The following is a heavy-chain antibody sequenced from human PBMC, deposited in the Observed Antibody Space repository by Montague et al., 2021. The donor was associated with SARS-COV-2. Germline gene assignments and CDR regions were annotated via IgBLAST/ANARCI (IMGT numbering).Heavy chain of an antibody. J-gene: IGHJ6*02. CDR1: GGSISSSSYY. D-gene: IGHD3-9*01. V-gene: IGHV4-39*07. CDR2: IYYSGST. Sequence: SETLSLTCTVSGGSISSSSYYWGWIRQPPGKGLEWIGSIYYSGSTYYNPSLKSRVTISVDTSKNQFSLKLISVTAADTAVYYCARDGSLRFEILIGRRHYYDGMDVWGQGTTVTVSS. CDR3: ARDGSLRFEILIGRRHYYDGMDV.